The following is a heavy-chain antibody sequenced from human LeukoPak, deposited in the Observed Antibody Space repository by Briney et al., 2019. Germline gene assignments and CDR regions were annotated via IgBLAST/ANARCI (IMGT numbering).Heavy chain of an antibody. CDR2: MNPNSGNT. D-gene: IGHD5-18*01. V-gene: IGHV1-8*03. CDR1: GYTFTKYD. J-gene: IGHJ6*03. Sequence: ASVKVSCKASGYTFTKYDINWVRQATGQGLEWMGWMNPNSGNTGYAQKFQGRVTITRNTSISTAYMELSSLRSEDTAVYYCARTTEGGYIGYFYYYYMDVWGKGTTVTISS. CDR3: ARTTEGGYIGYFYYYYMDV.